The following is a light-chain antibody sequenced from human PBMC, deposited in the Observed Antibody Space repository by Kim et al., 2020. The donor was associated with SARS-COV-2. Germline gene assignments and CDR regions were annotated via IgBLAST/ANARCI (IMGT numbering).Light chain of an antibody. V-gene: IGKV3-15*01. CDR2: DAT. CDR3: QQSNDWPPLT. CDR1: QTINNR. Sequence: PGEMATLSCRASQTINNRLVWYQQKPGQAPRLLIYDATTRATGVPARFIGSGSETDFTLTISSLQSEDFAVYYCQQSNDWPPLTFGQGTKVDIK. J-gene: IGKJ1*01.